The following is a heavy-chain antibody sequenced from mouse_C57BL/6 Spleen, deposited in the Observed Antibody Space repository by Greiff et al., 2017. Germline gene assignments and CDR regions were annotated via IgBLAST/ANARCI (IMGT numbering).Heavy chain of an antibody. V-gene: IGHV1-22*01. CDR2: INPNNGGT. CDR3: ARVVGYPAY. Sequence: VQLQQSGPELVKPGASVKMSCKASGYTFTDYNMHWVKQSHGKSLEWIGYINPNNGGTIYNQKFKGKATLTVKKSSSTAYMEIRSLTSEDSAVYYCARVVGYPAYWGQGTLVTVSA. J-gene: IGHJ3*01. CDR1: GYTFTDYN. D-gene: IGHD3-1*01.